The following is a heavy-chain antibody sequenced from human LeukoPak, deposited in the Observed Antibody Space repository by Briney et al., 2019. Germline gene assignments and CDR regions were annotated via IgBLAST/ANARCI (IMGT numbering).Heavy chain of an antibody. CDR2: IYYSGST. J-gene: IGHJ4*02. D-gene: IGHD3-22*01. CDR3: ARGDYYDSSGYALDY. CDR1: GGSISSSSYY. V-gene: IGHV4-39*07. Sequence: PSETLSLTCTVSGGSISSSSYYWGWIRQPPGKGLEWIGSIYYSGSTYYNPSLKSRVTISVDTSKNQFSLKLSSVTAADTAVYSCARGDYYDSSGYALDYWGQGTLVTVSS.